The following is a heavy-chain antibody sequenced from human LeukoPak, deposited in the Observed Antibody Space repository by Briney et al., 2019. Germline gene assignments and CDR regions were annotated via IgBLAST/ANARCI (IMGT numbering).Heavy chain of an antibody. J-gene: IGHJ5*02. CDR1: GGSFSGYY. Sequence: SETLSLTCAVYGGSFSGYYWSWIRQPPGKGLEWIGEINHSGSTNYNPSLKSRVTISVDTSKNQFSLKLSSVTAADTAVYYCAGQPPSFGYDFWSGYYTNGWFDPWGQGTLVTVSS. CDR2: INHSGST. V-gene: IGHV4-34*01. D-gene: IGHD3-3*01. CDR3: AGQPPSFGYDFWSGYYTNGWFDP.